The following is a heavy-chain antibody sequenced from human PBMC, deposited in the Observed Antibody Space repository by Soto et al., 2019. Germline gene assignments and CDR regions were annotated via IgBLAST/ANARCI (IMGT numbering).Heavy chain of an antibody. D-gene: IGHD2-15*01. CDR3: ARRPPYGSGGSLCFDY. Sequence: ASIKVSRKASGYTFINYHMDWVRQAPGPALEWMGIIRASSGSTSYAKNVQGRHTMTRDTATSTVYMELSSLRSEDSVVYYCARRPPYGSGGSLCFDYWGQGTLVTVSS. CDR2: IRASSGST. CDR1: GYTFINYH. J-gene: IGHJ4*02. V-gene: IGHV1-46*01.